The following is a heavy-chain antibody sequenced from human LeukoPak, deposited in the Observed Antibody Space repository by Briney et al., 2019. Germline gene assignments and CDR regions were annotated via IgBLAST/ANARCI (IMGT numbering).Heavy chain of an antibody. Sequence: GGSLRLSCAASGFTFSSYAMSWVRQAPGKGLEWVSAISGSGGSTYYADSVKGRFTISRDNSKNTLYLQMNSLRAEDTAVYYCARSSITMVRGVIKSTTSWYHYYNMDVWGKGTTVTVSS. D-gene: IGHD3-10*01. J-gene: IGHJ6*03. V-gene: IGHV3-23*01. CDR3: ARSSITMVRGVIKSTTSWYHYYNMDV. CDR2: ISGSGGST. CDR1: GFTFSSYA.